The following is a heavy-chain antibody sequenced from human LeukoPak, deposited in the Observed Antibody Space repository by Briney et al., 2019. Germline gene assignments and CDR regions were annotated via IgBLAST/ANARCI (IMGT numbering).Heavy chain of an antibody. J-gene: IGHJ4*02. CDR2: IYTSGST. Sequence: SETLSLTCTVSGGSISSGSYYWSWIRQPAGKGLEWIGRIYTSGSTNYNPSLKSRVTISVGTSKNQFSLKLSSVTAADTAVYYCASGSSTSSTYDYWGQGTLVTVSS. CDR1: GGSISSGSYY. D-gene: IGHD2-2*01. CDR3: ASGSSTSSTYDY. V-gene: IGHV4-61*02.